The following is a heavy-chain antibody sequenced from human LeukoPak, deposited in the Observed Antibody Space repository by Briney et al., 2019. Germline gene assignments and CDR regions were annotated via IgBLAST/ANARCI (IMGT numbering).Heavy chain of an antibody. CDR1: GFTFTSYS. Sequence: GGSLRLSCAASGFTFTSYSMNWVRQTPGKGLEWVSSISSGGHAKHYAASVKGRFTISRDNAHNSLYLQMDGLRVEDTAVYFCAGRYCSNGVCPFDRWGQGTLVTVSS. D-gene: IGHD2-8*01. V-gene: IGHV3-21*01. CDR2: ISSGGHAK. CDR3: AGRYCSNGVCPFDR. J-gene: IGHJ5*02.